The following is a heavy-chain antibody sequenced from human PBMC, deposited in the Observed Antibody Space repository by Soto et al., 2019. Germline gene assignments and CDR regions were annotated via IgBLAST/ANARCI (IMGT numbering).Heavy chain of an antibody. Sequence: QVQLVESWGGLVQPGRSLRLSCAVSGFPLSDYGMHWVRQAPGKGLEWVAVIWYDESKKYYADSVKGRFTISRDNSKNTLYLQMISLRAEDTAVYYCASERGSSSFDYWGQGTLVTVSS. D-gene: IGHD1-26*01. J-gene: IGHJ4*02. V-gene: IGHV3-33*01. CDR1: GFPLSDYG. CDR2: IWYDESKK. CDR3: ASERGSSSFDY.